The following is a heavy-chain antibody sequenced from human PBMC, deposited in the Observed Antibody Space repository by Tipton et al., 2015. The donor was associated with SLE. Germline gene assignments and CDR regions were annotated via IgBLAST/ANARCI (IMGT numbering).Heavy chain of an antibody. J-gene: IGHJ5*02. D-gene: IGHD4-11*01. Sequence: TLSLTCAVYGESFSGYYWSWIRQPPGKGLEWIGEINHSGSTNYNPSLKSRVTISVDTSKNQFSLKMRSVTAADTAVYYCARGGSLYSNGWFDPWGQGTLVPVSS. V-gene: IGHV4-34*01. CDR2: INHSGST. CDR1: GESFSGYY. CDR3: ARGGSLYSNGWFDP.